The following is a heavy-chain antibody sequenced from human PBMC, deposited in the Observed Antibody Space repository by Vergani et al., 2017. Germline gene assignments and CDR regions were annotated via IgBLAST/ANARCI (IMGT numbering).Heavy chain of an antibody. D-gene: IGHD6-6*01. CDR3: ASAGIAARPGWFDP. V-gene: IGHV3-48*01. CDR1: GFTFSSYS. CDR2: ISSSSSTI. J-gene: IGHJ5*02. Sequence: EVQLVESGGGLVQPGGSLRLSCAASGFTFSSYSMNWVRQAPGKGLEWVSYISSSSSTIYYADSVKGRFTISRDNSKNTLYLQMNSLRAEDTAVYYCASAGIAARPGWFDPWGQGTLVTVSS.